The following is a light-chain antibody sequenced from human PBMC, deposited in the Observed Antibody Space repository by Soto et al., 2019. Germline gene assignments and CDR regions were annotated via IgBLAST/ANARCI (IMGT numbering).Light chain of an antibody. CDR2: DSS. V-gene: IGKV3-11*01. CDR3: QKRSNWHWT. J-gene: IGKJ1*01. Sequence: EIVLTQSPATLSLSPGERATLSCRASQSVRNQLAWYQHKPGQAPRLLIYDSSNRATGIPGRFSVSGSGTDFTPAISSLEPEYFSVYYCQKRSNWHWTFGQGTKVESK. CDR1: QSVRNQ.